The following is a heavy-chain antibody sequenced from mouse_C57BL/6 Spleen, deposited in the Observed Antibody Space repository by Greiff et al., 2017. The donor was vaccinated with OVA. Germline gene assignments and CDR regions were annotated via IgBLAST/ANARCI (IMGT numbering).Heavy chain of an antibody. V-gene: IGHV1-82*01. CDR2: IYPGDGDT. CDR3: ARGDGYEAY. J-gene: IGHJ3*01. Sequence: VQLQESGPELVKPGASVKISCKASGYAFSSSWMNWVKQRPGKGLEWIGRIYPGDGDTNYNGKFKGKATLTADKSSSTAYMQLSSLTSEDSAVYFCARGDGYEAYWGQGTLVTVSA. D-gene: IGHD2-2*01. CDR1: GYAFSSSW.